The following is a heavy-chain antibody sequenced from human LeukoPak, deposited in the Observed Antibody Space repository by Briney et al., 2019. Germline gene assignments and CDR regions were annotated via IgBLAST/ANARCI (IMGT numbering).Heavy chain of an antibody. D-gene: IGHD3/OR15-3a*01. Sequence: SETLSLTCTVSGVSISSSNSYWGWIRQPPGKGLEWIGSIYYCGNTYYNASLKSQVSISIDTSKNQFSLRLTSVTAADTAVYYCARQTGSGLFILPGGQGTLVTVSS. CDR1: GVSISSSNSY. V-gene: IGHV4-39*01. CDR2: IYYCGNT. J-gene: IGHJ4*02. CDR3: ARQTGSGLFILP.